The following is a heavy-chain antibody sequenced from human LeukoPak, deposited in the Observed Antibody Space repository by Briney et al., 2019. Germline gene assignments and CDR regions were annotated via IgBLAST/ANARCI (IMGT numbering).Heavy chain of an antibody. D-gene: IGHD3-10*01. CDR2: ISGSGGST. J-gene: IGHJ4*02. CDR1: GFTFSSYA. V-gene: IGHV3-23*01. Sequence: AGGSLRLSCAASGFTFSSYAMSWVRQAPGKGLEWVSAISGSGGSTYYADSVKGRFTISRDNSKNTLYLQMNSLRAEDTAVYYCAKVMTRTMVRGVPPSDSWGQGTPVTVSS. CDR3: AKVMTRTMVRGVPPSDS.